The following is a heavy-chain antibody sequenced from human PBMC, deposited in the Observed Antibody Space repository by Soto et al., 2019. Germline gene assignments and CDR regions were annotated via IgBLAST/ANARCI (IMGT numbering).Heavy chain of an antibody. D-gene: IGHD3-22*01. J-gene: IGHJ4*02. CDR1: GLTVSSNY. Sequence: SGLTVSSNYMSWVRQAPGKGLEWVSVIYSGSGGSTYYADSVKGRFTISRDNFKNTLYLQMNSLRAEDTAVYYCAKVITMIVVAAGWDYWGQGTLVTVSS. V-gene: IGHV3-23*01. CDR3: AKVITMIVVAAGWDY. CDR2: IYSGSGGST.